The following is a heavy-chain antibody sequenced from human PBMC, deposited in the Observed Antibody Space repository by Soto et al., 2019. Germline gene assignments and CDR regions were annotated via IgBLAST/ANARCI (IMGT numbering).Heavy chain of an antibody. CDR1: GFTFTSSA. Sequence: ASVKVSCKASGFTFTSSAVQWVRQARGQRLEWIGWIVVGSGNTNYAQKFQERVTITRDRSTSTAYMELSSLRSEDTAVYYCAAGYGWDIVVVVAATRAFDIWGQGTMVTVSS. D-gene: IGHD2-15*01. CDR3: AAGYGWDIVVVVAATRAFDI. V-gene: IGHV1-58*01. CDR2: IVVGSGNT. J-gene: IGHJ3*02.